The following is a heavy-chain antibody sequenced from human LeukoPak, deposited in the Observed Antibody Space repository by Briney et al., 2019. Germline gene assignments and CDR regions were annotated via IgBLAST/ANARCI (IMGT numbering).Heavy chain of an antibody. Sequence: SETLSLTCTVSGGSISSYYWSWIRPPAGKGLEWIGRIYTSGSTNYNPSLKSRVTMSVDTSKNQFSLKLSSVTAADTAVYYCASSLGYSGYDFDYWGQGTLVTVSS. D-gene: IGHD5-12*01. CDR3: ASSLGYSGYDFDY. V-gene: IGHV4-4*07. CDR2: IYTSGST. J-gene: IGHJ4*02. CDR1: GGSISSYY.